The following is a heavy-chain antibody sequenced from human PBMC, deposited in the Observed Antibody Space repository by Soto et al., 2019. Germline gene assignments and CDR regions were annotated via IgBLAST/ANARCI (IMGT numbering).Heavy chain of an antibody. CDR3: ARGSRWATVVTPGFDY. CDR2: IIPIFGTA. D-gene: IGHD4-17*01. J-gene: IGHJ4*02. V-gene: IGHV1-69*13. CDR1: GGTFSSYA. Sequence: SVKVSCKASGGTFSSYAISWVRQAPGQGLEWMGGIIPIFGTANYAQKFQGRVTITADESTSTAYMELSSLRSEDTAVYYCARGSRWATVVTPGFDYWGQGTPVTVSS.